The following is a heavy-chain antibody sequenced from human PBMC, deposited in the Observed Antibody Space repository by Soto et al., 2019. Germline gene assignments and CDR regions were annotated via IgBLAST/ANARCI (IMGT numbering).Heavy chain of an antibody. Sequence: QVQLQQWGAGLLKPSETLSLTCVVYGGSFSGYYWSGIRQPPGKGLEWFGEVNHRGGIDYKPSLKSRVNITVDTSKNQSSLKLSSVTAAYTAVYYCAGRNGYYSGIDYWGQGTLVTVSS. CDR1: GGSFSGYY. D-gene: IGHD3-22*01. CDR3: AGRNGYYSGIDY. J-gene: IGHJ4*02. V-gene: IGHV4-34*02. CDR2: VNHRGGI.